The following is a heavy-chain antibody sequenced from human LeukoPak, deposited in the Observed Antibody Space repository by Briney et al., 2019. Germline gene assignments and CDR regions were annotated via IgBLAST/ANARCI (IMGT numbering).Heavy chain of an antibody. Sequence: GGSLRLSCAAPGFTFSSYWMSWVRQAPGKGLEWVATIKNDGSEKNYVDSANGRFTISRDNAKNSLYLQMSGLRAEDTAVYFCATADWFSFDFWGQGTLVTVSS. D-gene: IGHD3-9*01. CDR2: IKNDGSEK. J-gene: IGHJ4*02. CDR1: GFTFSSYW. CDR3: ATADWFSFDF. V-gene: IGHV3-7*04.